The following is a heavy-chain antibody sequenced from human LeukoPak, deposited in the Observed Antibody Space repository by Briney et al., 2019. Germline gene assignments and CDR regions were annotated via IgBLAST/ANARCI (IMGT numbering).Heavy chain of an antibody. V-gene: IGHV3-7*01. CDR1: GFPFSSYW. CDR3: ARDLGVVVYYYYGMDV. Sequence: GGSLRLSCVASGFPFSSYWMTWVRQAPGKGLEWVANIKQDGSKKSYVDSVKGRFTISRDNAKNSLYLQMNSLRAEDTAVYYCARDLGVVVYYYYGMDVWGQGTTVTVSS. D-gene: IGHD3-22*01. J-gene: IGHJ6*02. CDR2: IKQDGSKK.